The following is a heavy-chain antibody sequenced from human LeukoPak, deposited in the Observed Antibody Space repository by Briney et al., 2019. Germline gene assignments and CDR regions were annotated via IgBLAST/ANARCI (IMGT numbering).Heavy chain of an antibody. V-gene: IGHV3-7*01. CDR1: GFTFSHYW. CDR3: VSQQVAPP. D-gene: IGHD5-12*01. Sequence: GGSLRLSCVASGFTFSHYWMSWVRQAPGKGLEWVANIKEDGSIEDYVDSVEGRFTVSRDNAKNSLYLEMNSLRVEDTAVYYCVSQQVAPPWGQGTLVTVSS. J-gene: IGHJ5*02. CDR2: IKEDGSIE.